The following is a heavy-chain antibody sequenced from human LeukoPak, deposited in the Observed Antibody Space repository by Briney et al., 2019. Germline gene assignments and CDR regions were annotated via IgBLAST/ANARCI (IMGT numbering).Heavy chain of an antibody. J-gene: IGHJ5*02. V-gene: IGHV1-69*06. CDR2: IIPIFGTA. CDR3: AGTGEYCSSTSCYEWWFDP. CDR1: GGIFSSYA. D-gene: IGHD2-2*01. Sequence: SVKVSCKASGGIFSSYAISWVRQAPGQGLEWMGGIIPIFGTANYAQKFQGRVTITADKSTSTAYMELSSLRSEDTAVYYCAGTGEYCSSTSCYEWWFDPWGQGTLVTVSS.